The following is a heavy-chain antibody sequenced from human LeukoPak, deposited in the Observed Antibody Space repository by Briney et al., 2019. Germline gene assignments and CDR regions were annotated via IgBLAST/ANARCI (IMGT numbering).Heavy chain of an antibody. Sequence: TSETLSLTCTVSGGSISNSDYYWGWIRQPPGKGLVWIGSIYYSGSTYYNPSLKSRVTISVDTSKNQFSLRLSSVTAADTAVYYCARRMATMLAFDIWGQGTMVTVSS. CDR2: IYYSGST. D-gene: IGHD5-24*01. CDR1: GGSISNSDYY. CDR3: ARRMATMLAFDI. V-gene: IGHV4-39*01. J-gene: IGHJ3*02.